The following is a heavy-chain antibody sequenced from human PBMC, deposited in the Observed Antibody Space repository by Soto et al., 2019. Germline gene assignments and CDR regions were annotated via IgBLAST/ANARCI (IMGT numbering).Heavy chain of an antibody. V-gene: IGHV3-74*01. Sequence: PGGSLRLSCAASGFTFSSYWMHWVRQAPGKGLVWVSRINSDGSSTSYADSVKGRFTISRDNAKNTLYLQMNSLRAEDTAVYYCANQWFNPYYYYGMDVWGQGTTVTVSS. D-gene: IGHD3-22*01. J-gene: IGHJ6*02. CDR3: ANQWFNPYYYYGMDV. CDR1: GFTFSSYW. CDR2: INSDGSST.